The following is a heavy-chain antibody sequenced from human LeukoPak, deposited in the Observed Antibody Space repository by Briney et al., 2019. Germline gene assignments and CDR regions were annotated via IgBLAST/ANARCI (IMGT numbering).Heavy chain of an antibody. CDR1: GFTFDDYG. Sequence: PGGSLRLSCAASGFTFDDYGMSWVRQAPGKGLEWVSGINWNGGSTGYADSVKGRFTISRDNAKNSLYLQMNSLRAEDTALYYCAREGNPHYYDSSGYYTFGDYWGQGTLVTVSS. V-gene: IGHV3-20*04. CDR3: AREGNPHYYDSSGYYTFGDY. D-gene: IGHD3-22*01. J-gene: IGHJ4*02. CDR2: INWNGGST.